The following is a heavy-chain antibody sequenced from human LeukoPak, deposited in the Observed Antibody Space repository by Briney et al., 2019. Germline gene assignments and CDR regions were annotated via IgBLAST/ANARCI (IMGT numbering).Heavy chain of an antibody. CDR2: ISGSNSYI. CDR1: GFRFSDHH. J-gene: IGHJ4*02. Sequence: GGSLRLSCAASGFRFSDHHMEWVRQAPGKGLEWVSSISGSNSYIFYADSVKGRFTVSRDNAKDSLYLQMNSLRAEDTAVYYCARALTTLTYEGYWGQGTLVTVSS. CDR3: ARALTTLTYEGY. V-gene: IGHV3-21*01. D-gene: IGHD1-1*01.